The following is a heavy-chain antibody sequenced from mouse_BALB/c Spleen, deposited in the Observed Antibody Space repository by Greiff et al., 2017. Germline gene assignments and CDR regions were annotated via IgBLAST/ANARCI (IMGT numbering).Heavy chain of an antibody. V-gene: IGHV1-69*02. J-gene: IGHJ4*01. CDR2: IYPSDSYT. CDR3: TTYYGNAMDY. CDR1: GYTFTSYW. D-gene: IGHD1-2*01. Sequence: VQLQQSGAELVRPGASVKLSCKASGYTFTSYWIYWVKQRPGQGLEWIGNIYPSDSYTNYNQKFKDKATLTVDKSSSTAYMQLSSPTSEDSAVYYCTTYYGNAMDYWGQGTSVTVSS.